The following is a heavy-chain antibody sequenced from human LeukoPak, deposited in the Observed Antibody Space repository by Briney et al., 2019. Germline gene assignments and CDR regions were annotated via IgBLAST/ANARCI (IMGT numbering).Heavy chain of an antibody. CDR3: ARAASTTTLDY. CDR1: GGSISSDGYS. V-gene: IGHV4-30-2*01. Sequence: TSETLSLTCAVSGGSISSDGYSWSWIRQPPGKGLEWIGYIYHSGSTYYNPSLKSRVTISVDRSKNQFSLKLSSVTAADTAVYYCARAASTTTLDYWGQGTLVTVSS. J-gene: IGHJ4*02. CDR2: IYHSGST. D-gene: IGHD1-1*01.